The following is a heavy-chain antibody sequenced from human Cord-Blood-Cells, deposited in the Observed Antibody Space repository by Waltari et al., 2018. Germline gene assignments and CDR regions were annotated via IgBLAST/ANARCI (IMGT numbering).Heavy chain of an antibody. CDR1: GGPISSYY. D-gene: IGHD6-13*01. CDR2: IYYSGST. J-gene: IGHJ4*02. CDR3: ARHEPRIAAAGTFDY. V-gene: IGHV4-59*08. Sequence: QVQLQESGPGLVKPSETLSLTCTVSGGPISSYYWSWIRQHPGKGLEWIGYIYYSGSTNYNPSLKSRVTISVDTSKNQFSLKLSSVTAADTAVYYCARHEPRIAAAGTFDYWGQGTLVTVSS.